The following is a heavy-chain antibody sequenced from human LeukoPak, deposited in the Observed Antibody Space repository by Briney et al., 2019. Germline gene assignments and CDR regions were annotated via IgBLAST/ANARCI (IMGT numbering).Heavy chain of an antibody. CDR1: GFTFDDYT. Sequence: PGGSLRLSCVASGFTFDDYTMHWVRQAPGKGLEWVSLINWDGSATSHADSVKGRFTISRDNSKNSLYLQMNSLRVEDTALYYCAKDQRAVSGTLVLDSWGQGALVTVSS. J-gene: IGHJ4*02. CDR3: AKDQRAVSGTLVLDS. V-gene: IGHV3-43*01. D-gene: IGHD6-19*01. CDR2: INWDGSAT.